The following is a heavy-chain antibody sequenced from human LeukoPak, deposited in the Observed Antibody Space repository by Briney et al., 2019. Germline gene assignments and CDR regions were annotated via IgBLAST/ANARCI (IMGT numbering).Heavy chain of an antibody. CDR3: AKDSSSWPWSFDY. D-gene: IGHD6-13*01. CDR2: ISWNSGSI. Sequence: NPGGSLRLSCAASGFTFDDYAMHWVRQAPGKGLEWVSGISWNSGSIGYADSVKGRFTISRDNAKNSLYLQMNSLRAEDTALYYCAKDSSSWPWSFDYWGQGTLVTVSS. J-gene: IGHJ4*02. CDR1: GFTFDDYA. V-gene: IGHV3-9*01.